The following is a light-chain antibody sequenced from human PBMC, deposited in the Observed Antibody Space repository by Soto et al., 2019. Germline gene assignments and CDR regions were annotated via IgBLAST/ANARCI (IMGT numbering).Light chain of an antibody. Sequence: QSALTQPPSASGTPGQTVTISCSGSSSNIGSNTVNWYQQLPGTAPKHLIYSNNQRPSGVPDRFSGSKSGTSASLAISGLQSEDEADYYCAAWDDSLNGVFGGGTKLTVL. CDR1: SSNIGSNT. V-gene: IGLV1-44*01. CDR2: SNN. J-gene: IGLJ3*02. CDR3: AAWDDSLNGV.